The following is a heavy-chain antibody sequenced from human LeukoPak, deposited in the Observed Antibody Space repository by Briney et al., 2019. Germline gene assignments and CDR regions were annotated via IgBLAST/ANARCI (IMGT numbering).Heavy chain of an antibody. CDR3: ARGWGYYDSSGYPLDY. V-gene: IGHV1-69*13. CDR1: GGTFSSYA. Sequence: SVKVSCKASGGTFSSYAISWVRQAPGQGLEWMGGIIPIFGTANYAQKFQGRVTITADESTSTAYMELSSLRSEDTAVYYCARGWGYYDSSGYPLDYWGQRALFTVSS. D-gene: IGHD3-22*01. J-gene: IGHJ4*02. CDR2: IIPIFGTA.